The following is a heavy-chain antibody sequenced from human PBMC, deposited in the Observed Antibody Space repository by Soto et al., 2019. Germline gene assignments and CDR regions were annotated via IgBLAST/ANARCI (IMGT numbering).Heavy chain of an antibody. V-gene: IGHV3-15*07. Sequence: GGSLRLSCAASGFTFSNAWMNWVRQAPGKGLEWVGRIKSKTDGGTTDYAAPVKGRFTISRDDSKNTLYLQMNSLKTEDTAVYYCTTEAENDFWSGYYSPFDYYYGMDVWGQGTTVTVS. CDR1: GFTFSNAW. CDR2: IKSKTDGGTT. CDR3: TTEAENDFWSGYYSPFDYYYGMDV. J-gene: IGHJ6*02. D-gene: IGHD3-3*01.